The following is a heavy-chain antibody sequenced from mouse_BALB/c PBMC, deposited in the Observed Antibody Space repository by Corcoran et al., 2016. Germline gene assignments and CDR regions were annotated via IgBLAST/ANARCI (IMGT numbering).Heavy chain of an antibody. CDR3: ARFYYYSSYWYFDV. V-gene: IGHV14-3*02. CDR2: IDPANGNT. CDR1: GFNIKDTY. Sequence: EVQLQQSGAELVKPGASVKLSCTASGFNIKDTYMHWVKQRPEQGLEWIGRIDPANGNTKYDPKFQGKATITADTSSNTAYLQLSSLTSEDTAVYYCARFYYYSSYWYFDVWGAGTTVTVSS. D-gene: IGHD1-1*01. J-gene: IGHJ1*01.